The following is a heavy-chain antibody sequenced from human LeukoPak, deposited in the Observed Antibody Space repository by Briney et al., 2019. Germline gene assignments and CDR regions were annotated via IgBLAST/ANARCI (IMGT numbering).Heavy chain of an antibody. Sequence: SETLSLTCTVSGGSISSGGYYWSWIRQHPGKGLEWIGYIYYSGSTYYSPSIKSRVTISVDTSKNQSSLKLYSVTAADTAVYYCARAAVTVRSGGGYFEYWGQGTLVTVSS. CDR1: GGSISSGGYY. J-gene: IGHJ4*02. D-gene: IGHD2-21*02. CDR3: ARAAVTVRSGGGYFEY. V-gene: IGHV4-31*03. CDR2: IYYSGST.